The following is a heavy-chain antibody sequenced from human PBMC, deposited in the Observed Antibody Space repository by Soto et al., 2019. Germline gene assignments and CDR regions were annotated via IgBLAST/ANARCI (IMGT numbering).Heavy chain of an antibody. J-gene: IGHJ3*02. CDR2: ISGSGGST. Sequence: EVQLLESGGGLVQPGGSLRLSCAASGFTFSSYAMSWVRQAPGKGLEWVSAISGSGGSTYYADSVKGRFTISRDNSKKPLYLQMNLLRDEDTAVYYCATDLGSSGWAEGISAVDTWGQGTMVTVSS. D-gene: IGHD6-19*01. CDR1: GFTFSSYA. CDR3: ATDLGSSGWAEGISAVDT. V-gene: IGHV3-23*01.